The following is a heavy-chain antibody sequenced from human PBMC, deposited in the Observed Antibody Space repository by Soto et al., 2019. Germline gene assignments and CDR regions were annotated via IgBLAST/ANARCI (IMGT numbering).Heavy chain of an antibody. J-gene: IGHJ4*02. Sequence: QVQLVQSGAEVKKPGASVKVSCKASGYTFTGYYMHWVRQAPGQGLEWMGWINPNSGGTNYAQKFQGWVTMTRDTSSSTAYMELSRLRSDDTAGYYCARDARGDEAPMDYWVQGTLVTVSS. CDR2: INPNSGGT. V-gene: IGHV1-2*04. CDR1: GYTFTGYY. CDR3: ARDARGDEAPMDY. D-gene: IGHD3-10*01.